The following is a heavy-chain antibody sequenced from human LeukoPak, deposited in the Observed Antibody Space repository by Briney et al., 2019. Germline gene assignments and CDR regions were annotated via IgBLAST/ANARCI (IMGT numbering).Heavy chain of an antibody. V-gene: IGHV3-7*03. D-gene: IGHD4/OR15-4a*01. J-gene: IGHJ4*02. CDR1: GITFSRYW. Sequence: GSLRLSCVDSGITFSRYWMSWVRQAPGKGLEWVANIKQDGGEKYYVDSVKGRFTISRDNAKNSLYLQMNSLRVEDTAVYYCARAQTMVAYPFLYWGQGTLVTVSS. CDR3: ARAQTMVAYPFLY. CDR2: IKQDGGEK.